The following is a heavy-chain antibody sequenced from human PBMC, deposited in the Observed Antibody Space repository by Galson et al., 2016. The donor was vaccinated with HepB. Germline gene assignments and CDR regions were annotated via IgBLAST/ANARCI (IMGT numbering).Heavy chain of an antibody. D-gene: IGHD2/OR15-2a*01. Sequence: SVKVSCKASGYTFTTSGISWVRQAPGQGLEWMGWISTYSGTTKYAQKFQGGLTLTTDSSTTTAYMGLRGLRFDDTALYYCARDVQYRFDSWGQGILVTVSS. J-gene: IGHJ4*02. CDR1: GYTFTTSG. CDR2: ISTYSGTT. CDR3: ARDVQYRFDS. V-gene: IGHV1-18*01.